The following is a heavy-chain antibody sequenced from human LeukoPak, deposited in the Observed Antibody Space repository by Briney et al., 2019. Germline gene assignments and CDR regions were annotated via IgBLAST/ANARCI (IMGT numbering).Heavy chain of an antibody. Sequence: PGGSLRLSCAASGFTFSSYSMNWVRQAPGKGLEWVSSISSSSSYIYYADSVKGRFTISRDNAKNSLYLQMNSLRAEDTAVYYCARDQAVNYYYGMDVWGKGTTVTVSS. J-gene: IGHJ6*04. D-gene: IGHD6-19*01. CDR3: ARDQAVNYYYGMDV. CDR1: GFTFSSYS. V-gene: IGHV3-21*01. CDR2: ISSSSSYI.